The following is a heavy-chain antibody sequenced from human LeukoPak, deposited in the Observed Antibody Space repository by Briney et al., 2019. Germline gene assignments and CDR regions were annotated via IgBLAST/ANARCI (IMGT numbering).Heavy chain of an antibody. CDR1: GGLNSHTHW. D-gene: IGHD2-8*01. CDR3: SRENGAFSPFGY. Sequence: PSDTLSLTCSVCGGLNSHTHWWGWVRHPPGPGLEWIGEISLSGLTNYNPSLKSRVTVSLDKSKNHLSLNLTSVTAADTAVYYCSRENGAFSPFGYWGQGTLVTVPS. CDR2: ISLSGLT. J-gene: IGHJ4*02. V-gene: IGHV4-4*02.